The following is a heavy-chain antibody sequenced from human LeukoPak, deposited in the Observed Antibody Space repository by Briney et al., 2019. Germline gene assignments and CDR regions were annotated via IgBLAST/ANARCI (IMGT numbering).Heavy chain of an antibody. CDR1: GGSLSRYY. CDR2: IYYSGST. V-gene: IGHV4-59*01. Sequence: SETLSLTCTVYGGSLSRYYWSWIRQPQGKGLEWIGYIYYSGSTNYNPSLKSRVTISVDTSKNQFSLKLSSVTAADTAVYYCARDGTFYYDSSGGWFDPWGQGTLVTVSS. CDR3: ARDGTFYYDSSGGWFDP. J-gene: IGHJ5*02. D-gene: IGHD3-22*01.